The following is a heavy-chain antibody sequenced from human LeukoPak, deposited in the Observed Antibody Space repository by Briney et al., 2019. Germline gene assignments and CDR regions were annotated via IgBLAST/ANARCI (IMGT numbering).Heavy chain of an antibody. V-gene: IGHV4-28*05. D-gene: IGHD3-10*01. Sequence: SDTLSLTCAVSGYSIRSSNWWGWIRPPPGKGLEWIGYIYYDGSIFYNPSLRSRVTMSVDTSKSQFSLRLNSVTAVDTAVYYCARMGVWFGELSVYYYMDVWGKGTTVTISS. CDR3: ARMGVWFGELSVYYYMDV. CDR2: IYYDGSI. CDR1: GYSIRSSNW. J-gene: IGHJ6*03.